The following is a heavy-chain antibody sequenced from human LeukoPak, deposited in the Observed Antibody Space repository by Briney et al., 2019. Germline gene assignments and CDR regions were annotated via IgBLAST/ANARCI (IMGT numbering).Heavy chain of an antibody. CDR3: VTDGDMVRANWFDP. Sequence: SETLSLTCTVSGGSISSYYWSWIRQPAGKGLEWIGRIYTSGSTNYNPSLKSRVTMSVDTSKNQFSLKLSSVTAADTAVYYCVTDGDMVRANWFDPWGQGTLVTVSS. D-gene: IGHD3-10*01. CDR2: IYTSGST. V-gene: IGHV4-4*07. CDR1: GGSISSYY. J-gene: IGHJ5*02.